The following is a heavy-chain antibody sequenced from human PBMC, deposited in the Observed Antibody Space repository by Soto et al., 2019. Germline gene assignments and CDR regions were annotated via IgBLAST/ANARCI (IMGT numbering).Heavy chain of an antibody. CDR2: IYYSGST. Sequence: GSLRLSCAASGFTFSSYAMSWVRQAPGKGLEWIGSIYYSGSTHYNPSLKSRVTISVDTSKNQFSLKLSSVTAADTAVYYCARHEGSYYYYGMDVWGQGTTVTVSS. J-gene: IGHJ6*02. D-gene: IGHD1-26*01. V-gene: IGHV4-39*01. CDR3: ARHEGSYYYYGMDV. CDR1: GFTFSSYA.